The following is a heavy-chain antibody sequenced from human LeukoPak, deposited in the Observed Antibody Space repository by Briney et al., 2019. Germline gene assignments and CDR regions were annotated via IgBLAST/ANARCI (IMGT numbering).Heavy chain of an antibody. Sequence: KVSXXXXGXTXXSYDIXWVRQATGQGLEWMGWMNPNSGNTGYAQKFQGRVSMTRTTSISTAYMELSSLRSDDTAVYYCARADGSTSDNPNPDYYGMDVWGQGTTVTVSS. D-gene: IGHD5/OR15-5a*01. J-gene: IGHJ6*02. V-gene: IGHV1-8*01. CDR2: MNPNSGNT. CDR3: ARADGSTSDNPNPDYYGMDV. CDR1: GXTXXSYD.